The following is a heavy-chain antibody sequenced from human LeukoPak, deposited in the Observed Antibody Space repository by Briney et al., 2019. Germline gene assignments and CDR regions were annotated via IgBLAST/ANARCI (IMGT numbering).Heavy chain of an antibody. V-gene: IGHV3-7*01. Sequence: GGSLRLSCAASGFTFSDYYMSWIRQAPGKGLEWVANIKHDGSDSFYVDSVKGRFTISRDNSENSLYLQMHSLRVEDTAVYFCARDRRPTIYGGLDSWGQGTVVTVSS. D-gene: IGHD4-17*01. CDR3: ARDRRPTIYGGLDS. CDR1: GFTFSDYY. CDR2: IKHDGSDS. J-gene: IGHJ4*02.